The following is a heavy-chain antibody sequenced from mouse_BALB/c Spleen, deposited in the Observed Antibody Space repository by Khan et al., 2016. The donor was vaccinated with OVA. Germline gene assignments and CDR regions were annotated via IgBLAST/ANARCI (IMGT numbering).Heavy chain of an antibody. CDR1: GFSLTSYG. Sequence: QMQLVESGPGLVAPSQSLSITCTVSGFSLTSYGVHWVRQPPGKGLEWLGVIWGGGSNTYNSALMSRLSISKDNNKSQVYIKMNSLQTDDTAMYYCARLEDKWGQGTTVTVSS. V-gene: IGHV2-9*02. CDR2: IWGGGSN. J-gene: IGHJ2*01. CDR3: ARLEDK.